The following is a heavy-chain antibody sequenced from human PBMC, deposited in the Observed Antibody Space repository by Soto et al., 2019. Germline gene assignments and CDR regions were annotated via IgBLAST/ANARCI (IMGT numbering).Heavy chain of an antibody. Sequence: SETLSLTCTVSCGSISSGGYLWTWIRQHPGKGLEWIGYIYNNGRADHNPSLKSRLTMSLDTSMKQFSMKLFSVTAADTAVYYCARMKDYYLFIDFWGPGTLVTVSS. D-gene: IGHD3-10*01. CDR2: IYNNGRA. J-gene: IGHJ4*02. CDR3: ARMKDYYLFIDF. V-gene: IGHV4-31*03. CDR1: CGSISSGGYL.